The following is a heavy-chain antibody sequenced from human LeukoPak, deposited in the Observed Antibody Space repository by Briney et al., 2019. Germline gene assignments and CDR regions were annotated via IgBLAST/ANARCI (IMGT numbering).Heavy chain of an antibody. CDR2: INPNSGGT. V-gene: IGHV1-2*02. CDR3: ASIDFWSGYLDY. CDR1: GYTFTGYY. Sequence: GASVKVSCKASGYTFTGYYMHWVRQAPGQGLEWMGWINPNSGGTNYAQKFQGRVTMTRDTPISTAYMELSRLRSDDTAVYYCASIDFWSGYLDYWGQATLVTVSP. D-gene: IGHD3-3*01. J-gene: IGHJ4*02.